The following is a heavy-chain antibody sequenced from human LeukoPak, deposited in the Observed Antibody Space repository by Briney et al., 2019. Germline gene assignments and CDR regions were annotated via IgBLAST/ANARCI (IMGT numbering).Heavy chain of an antibody. CDR2: IYYSGST. CDR1: GGSISSYY. D-gene: IGHD3-22*01. V-gene: IGHV4-59*01. CDR3: ARADLSMIVADY. J-gene: IGHJ4*02. Sequence: SETLSLTCTVSGGSISSYYWSWIRQPPGKGLEWIGYIYYSGSTNYNPSLKSRVTISVDTSKNQFSLRLNSVTAADTAVYYCARADLSMIVADYWGQGTLVTVSS.